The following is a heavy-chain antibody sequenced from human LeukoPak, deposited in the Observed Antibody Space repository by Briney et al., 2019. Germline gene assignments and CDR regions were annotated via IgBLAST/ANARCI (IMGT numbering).Heavy chain of an antibody. J-gene: IGHJ3*02. CDR3: ARGRGSYYDAFDI. Sequence: PSETLSLTCAVYGGSFSGYYWSWIRQPPGKGLEWIGYIYYSGSTYYNPSLKSRVTISVDTSKNQFSLKLSSVTAADTAVYYCARGRGSYYDAFDIWGQGTMVTVSS. CDR2: IYYSGST. V-gene: IGHV4-30-4*08. D-gene: IGHD1-26*01. CDR1: GGSFSGYY.